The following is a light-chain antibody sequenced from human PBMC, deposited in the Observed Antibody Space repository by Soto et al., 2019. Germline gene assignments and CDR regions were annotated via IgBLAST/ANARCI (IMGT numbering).Light chain of an antibody. CDR3: QQINSYRT. Sequence: DIHMTQSPSTLPASVVDRVTITCRASQSISSYLAWYQQKPVKAPKLLIYAASTLQSGVPSRFSGSGSGTDFTLTISSLQTEDFATYYCQQINSYRTFGQGTRLEIK. CDR2: AAS. V-gene: IGKV1-9*01. J-gene: IGKJ5*01. CDR1: QSISSY.